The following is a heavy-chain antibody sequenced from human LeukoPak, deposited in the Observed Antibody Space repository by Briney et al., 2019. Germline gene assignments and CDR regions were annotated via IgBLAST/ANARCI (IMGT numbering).Heavy chain of an antibody. Sequence: PSETLSLTCVVSGYSITSGYYWGWIRQSPEKGLEWIAVIYHSGSTYYNPSLKSRVTISVDTSRNQFSLKLSSVTAADTAVYYCARDGYNSFDSWGQGTLVTVSS. D-gene: IGHD5-24*01. CDR1: GYSITSGYY. CDR3: ARDGYNSFDS. CDR2: IYHSGST. V-gene: IGHV4-38-2*02. J-gene: IGHJ4*02.